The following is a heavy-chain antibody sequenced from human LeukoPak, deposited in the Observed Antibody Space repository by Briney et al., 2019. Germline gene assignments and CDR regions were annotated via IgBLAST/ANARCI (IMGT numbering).Heavy chain of an antibody. Sequence: PSETLSLTCAVHGGPFSGYSWNWIRQSPGMGLEWIGEVNHSGSTNYNPSLKSRVTISVDTSKNQFSLKLSSVTAADTSVYYCARGGYSGYRSRFDYWGQGTLVTVSS. CDR3: ARGGYSGYRSRFDY. J-gene: IGHJ4*02. CDR1: GGPFSGYS. D-gene: IGHD5-12*01. V-gene: IGHV4-34*01. CDR2: VNHSGST.